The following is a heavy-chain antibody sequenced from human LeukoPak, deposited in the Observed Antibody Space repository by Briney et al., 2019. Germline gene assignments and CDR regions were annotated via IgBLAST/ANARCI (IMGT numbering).Heavy chain of an antibody. V-gene: IGHV5-51*01. J-gene: IGHJ6*03. D-gene: IGHD3-3*01. Sequence: GESLKISCKGSGYSFTSYCIGWVRQMPGKGLEWMGIIYPGDSDTRYSPSFQGQVTISADKSISTAYLQWSSLKASDTTMYYCARLPKFWSGYYTAVHYYYYMDVWGKGTTVTVSS. CDR2: IYPGDSDT. CDR3: ARLPKFWSGYYTAVHYYYYMDV. CDR1: GYSFTSYC.